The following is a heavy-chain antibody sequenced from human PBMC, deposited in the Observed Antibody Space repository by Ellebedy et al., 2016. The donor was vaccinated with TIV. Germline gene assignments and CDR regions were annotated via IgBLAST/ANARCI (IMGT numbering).Heavy chain of an antibody. CDR3: ARGGRGSSWYPNQLKRNWFDP. CDR2: INPNSGGT. D-gene: IGHD6-13*01. J-gene: IGHJ5*02. Sequence: ASVKVSCXASGGTFSSYAISWVRQAPGQGLEWMGWINPNSGGTNYAQKFQGWVTMTRDTSISTAYMELSRLRSDDTAVYYCARGGRGSSWYPNQLKRNWFDPWGQGTLVTVSS. V-gene: IGHV1-2*04. CDR1: GGTFSSYA.